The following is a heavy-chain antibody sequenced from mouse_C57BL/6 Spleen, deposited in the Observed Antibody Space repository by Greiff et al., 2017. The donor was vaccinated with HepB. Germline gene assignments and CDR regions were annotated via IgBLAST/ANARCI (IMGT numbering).Heavy chain of an antibody. J-gene: IGHJ4*01. D-gene: IGHD2-4*01. CDR1: GYSITSGYY. V-gene: IGHV3-6*01. CDR3: ARDYDYDGYNAMDY. CDR2: ISYDGSN. Sequence: EVKLQESGPGLVKPSQSLSLTCSVPGYSITSGYYWNWIRQFPGNKLEWMGYISYDGSNNYNPSLKNRISITRDTSKNQFFLKLNSVTTEDTATYYSARDYDYDGYNAMDYWGQGTSVTVSS.